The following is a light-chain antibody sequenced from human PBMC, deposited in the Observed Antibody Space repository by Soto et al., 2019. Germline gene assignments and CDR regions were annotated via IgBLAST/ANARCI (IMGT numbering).Light chain of an antibody. J-gene: IGKJ2*01. CDR3: QQYGGSPHT. Sequence: EIVLTQSPGTLSLSPGERATLSCRASQSVSSSYLAWYQHRPGQAPRLLIYGASSRATGIPDRFSGSGSGTDFTLTISRLEPEDFAVYYCQQYGGSPHTFGQGTKLEIK. CDR1: QSVSSSY. V-gene: IGKV3-20*01. CDR2: GAS.